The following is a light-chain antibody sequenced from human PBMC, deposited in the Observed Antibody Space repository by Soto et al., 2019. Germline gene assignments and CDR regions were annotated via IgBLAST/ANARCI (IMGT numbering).Light chain of an antibody. CDR1: QSISSW. V-gene: IGKV1-5*01. Sequence: DIQMTQSPSTLSTSVGDGVTITCRASQSISSWLAWYQQKPGKAPKLLIYDASSLESGVPSRFSGSGSGTEFTLTISSLQPDDFATYYCQQYNSYPLTFGGGTKVDIK. J-gene: IGKJ4*01. CDR3: QQYNSYPLT. CDR2: DAS.